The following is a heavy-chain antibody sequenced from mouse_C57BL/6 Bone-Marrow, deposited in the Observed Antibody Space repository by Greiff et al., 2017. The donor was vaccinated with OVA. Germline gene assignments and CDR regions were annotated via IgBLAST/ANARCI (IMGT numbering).Heavy chain of an antibody. CDR2: ISYDGSN. J-gene: IGHJ3*01. Sequence: EVQLQESGPGLVKPSQSLSLTCSVTGYSITSGYYWNWIRQFPGNKLEWMGYISYDGSNNYNPSLKNRISITRDTSKNQFFLKLNSVTTEDTATYYCARDWWYLAYWGQGTLVTVSA. CDR1: GYSITSGYY. V-gene: IGHV3-6*01. CDR3: ARDWWYLAY. D-gene: IGHD1-1*02.